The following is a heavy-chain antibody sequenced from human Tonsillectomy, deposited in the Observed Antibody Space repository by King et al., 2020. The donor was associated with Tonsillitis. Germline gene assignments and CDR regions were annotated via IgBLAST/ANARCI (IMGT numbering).Heavy chain of an antibody. D-gene: IGHD6-6*01. V-gene: IGHV3-30*18. CDR2: ISYDGSKK. CDR1: GFTFSSYG. J-gene: IGHJ5*02. CDR3: AKGGDTSSRWFDP. Sequence: VQLVESGGGVVQPGRSLRLSCAASGFTFSSYGMHWVRQAPGKGLEWVALISYDGSKKYYADSVKGRFTISRDNSKNTLYLQMNSLRPEDTAVYYCAKGGDTSSRWFDPWGQGTLVTVSS.